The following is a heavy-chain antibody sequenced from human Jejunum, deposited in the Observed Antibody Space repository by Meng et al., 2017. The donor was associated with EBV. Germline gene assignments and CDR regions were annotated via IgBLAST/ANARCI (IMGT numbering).Heavy chain of an antibody. V-gene: IGHV3-11*01. Sequence: QVDLVEAGGGLVKPGGSLRLSCGASGFTFSDYYMAWVRQAPGKGLEWVSYISSRSSTIYYADSVKGRFTISRDNAHNSLYLQMNSLRAEDTAVYYCAREMSTITCFDYWGQGTLVTVSS. D-gene: IGHD5-24*01. CDR1: GFTFSDYY. J-gene: IGHJ4*02. CDR2: ISSRSSTI. CDR3: AREMSTITCFDY.